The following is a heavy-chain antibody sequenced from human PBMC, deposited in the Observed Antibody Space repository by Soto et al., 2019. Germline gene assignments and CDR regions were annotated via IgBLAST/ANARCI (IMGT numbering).Heavy chain of an antibody. Sequence: SETLSLTCTVSGGSIRSYYWSWIRQAPGKGLEWIGYLYNSGSTVYNPSLKSRVTISVDTSKNQFSLKLNSVTAADTAVYYCARDLWGYCGTDCYPLDVWGQGTTVT. CDR2: LYNSGST. CDR3: ARDLWGYCGTDCYPLDV. V-gene: IGHV4-59*01. CDR1: GGSIRSYY. D-gene: IGHD2-21*02. J-gene: IGHJ6*02.